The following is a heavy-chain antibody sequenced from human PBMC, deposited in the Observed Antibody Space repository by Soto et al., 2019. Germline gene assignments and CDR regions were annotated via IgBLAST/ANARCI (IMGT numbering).Heavy chain of an antibody. Sequence: SETLSLTCSVSGASISSNFWSWVRQPPGKGLEWIGYIYYSGSTNYNPSLKSRVTISVDTSKNQFSLKLSSVTAADTAVYYCARARGGYIHYWGQGTLVTVS. V-gene: IGHV4-59*01. CDR3: ARARGGYIHY. J-gene: IGHJ4*02. CDR1: GASISSNF. D-gene: IGHD2-15*01. CDR2: IYYSGST.